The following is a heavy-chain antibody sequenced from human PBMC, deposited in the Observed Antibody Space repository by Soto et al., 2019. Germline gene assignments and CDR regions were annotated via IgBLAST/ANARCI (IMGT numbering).Heavy chain of an antibody. J-gene: IGHJ6*02. D-gene: IGHD6-13*01. V-gene: IGHV6-1*01. Sequence: LSLTCAISGDSVSSNSAAWNWIRQSPSRGLEWLGRTYYRSKWYNDYAVSVKSRITINPDTSKNQFSLQLNSVTPEDTAVYYCARDVLSIAAAPETHGMDVWGQGTTVTVSS. CDR3: ARDVLSIAAAPETHGMDV. CDR2: TYYRSKWYN. CDR1: GDSVSSNSAA.